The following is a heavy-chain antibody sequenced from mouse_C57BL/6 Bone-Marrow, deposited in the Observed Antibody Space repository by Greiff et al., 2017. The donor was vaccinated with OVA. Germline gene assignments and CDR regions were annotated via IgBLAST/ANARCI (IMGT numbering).Heavy chain of an antibody. V-gene: IGHV1-55*01. CDR3: ARLRSGDWYFDV. J-gene: IGHJ1*03. D-gene: IGHD1-1*01. CDR2: IYPGSGST. Sequence: QVQLQQPGAELVKPGASVKMSCTASGYTFTSYWITWVKQRPGQGLVWIGDIYPGSGSTNYNEKFKSKATLTVDTSSSTAYMQLSSLTSEDSAVYYCARLRSGDWYFDVWGTGTTVTVSS. CDR1: GYTFTSYW.